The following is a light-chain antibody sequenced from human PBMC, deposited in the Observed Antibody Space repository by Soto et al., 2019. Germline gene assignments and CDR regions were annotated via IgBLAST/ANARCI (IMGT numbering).Light chain of an antibody. J-gene: IGKJ4*01. CDR2: AAS. V-gene: IGKV1-8*01. Sequence: AIRMTQSPSSLSASTGDRVTITCRASQGISSHLAWYQQKPGKAPKLLIYAASTLQSGVPSRFSGSGSGTDFTLTISCLQSEDFATYYCQQYYSYPPITFGGGTKVEIK. CDR3: QQYYSYPPIT. CDR1: QGISSH.